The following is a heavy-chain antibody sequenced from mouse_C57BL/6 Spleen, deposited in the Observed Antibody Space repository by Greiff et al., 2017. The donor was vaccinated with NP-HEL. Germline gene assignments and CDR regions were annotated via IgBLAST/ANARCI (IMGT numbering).Heavy chain of an antibody. CDR3: ARAFYGNYVETWFAY. V-gene: IGHV1-78*01. Sequence: QVQLQQSDAELVKPGASVKISCKVSGYTFTDHTIHWMKQRPEQGLEWIGYIYPRDGSTKYNEKFKGKATLTADKSSSTAYMQLNSLTSEDSAVYFCARAFYGNYVETWFAYWGQGTLVTVSA. D-gene: IGHD2-10*01. J-gene: IGHJ3*01. CDR1: GYTFTDHT. CDR2: IYPRDGST.